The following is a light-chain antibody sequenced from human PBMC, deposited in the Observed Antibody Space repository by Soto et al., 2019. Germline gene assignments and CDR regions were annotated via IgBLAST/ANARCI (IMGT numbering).Light chain of an antibody. CDR1: QTISSNY. V-gene: IGKV3-20*01. CDR2: GAS. J-gene: IGKJ3*01. Sequence: EIVLTQSPGTLSLSPGERATLSCRASQTISSNYLAWYQQKPGQAPRLLIFGASYRATGIPDRFSGSGSGTDFTLTISRLEPEDFAVYYRQQHRSSPPEFTFGRGTKVDIK. CDR3: QQHRSSPPEFT.